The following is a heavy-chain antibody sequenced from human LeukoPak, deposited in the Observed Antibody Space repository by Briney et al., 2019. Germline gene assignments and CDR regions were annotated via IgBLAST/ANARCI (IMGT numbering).Heavy chain of an antibody. D-gene: IGHD3-10*01. V-gene: IGHV3-30*04. CDR2: ISYDGSNK. Sequence: PGGSLRLSCAASGFTFSSYAMHWVRQAPGKGLEWVAVISYDGSNKYYADSVKGRFTISRDNSKNTLYLQMNSLRAEDTAVYYCARESQAYYYGSGSPSYWGQGTLVTVSS. CDR3: ARESQAYYYGSGSPSY. CDR1: GFTFSSYA. J-gene: IGHJ4*02.